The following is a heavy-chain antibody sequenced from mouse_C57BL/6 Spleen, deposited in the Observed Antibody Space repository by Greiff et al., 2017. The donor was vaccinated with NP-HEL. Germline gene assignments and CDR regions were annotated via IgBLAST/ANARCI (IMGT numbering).Heavy chain of an antibody. Sequence: QVQLKESGPELVKPGASVKTSCKASGYAFSSSWMNWVKQRPGKGLEWIGRIYPGDGDTNYNGKFKGQATLTADKSSSTAYMQLSSLTSEDSAVYFCARYYGSSSWYFDVWGTGTTVTVSS. V-gene: IGHV1-82*01. J-gene: IGHJ1*03. CDR1: GYAFSSSW. CDR2: IYPGDGDT. D-gene: IGHD1-1*01. CDR3: ARYYGSSSWYFDV.